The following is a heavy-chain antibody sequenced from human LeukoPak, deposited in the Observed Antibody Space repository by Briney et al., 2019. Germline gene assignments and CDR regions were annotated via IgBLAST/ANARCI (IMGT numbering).Heavy chain of an antibody. Sequence: SETLSLTCTVSGGSISSYYWSWIRQPAGKGLEWIGRIYTSGSTNYNPSLKSRVTMSVDTSKNQFSLKLSSVTAADTAVYYCARDLVVPAAHGGYYYGMDVWGQGTTVTISS. V-gene: IGHV4-4*07. D-gene: IGHD2-2*01. J-gene: IGHJ6*02. CDR2: IYTSGST. CDR3: ARDLVVPAAHGGYYYGMDV. CDR1: GGSISSYY.